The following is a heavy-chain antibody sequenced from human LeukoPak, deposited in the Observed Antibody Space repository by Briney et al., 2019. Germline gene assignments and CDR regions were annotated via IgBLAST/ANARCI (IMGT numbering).Heavy chain of an antibody. Sequence: PSETLSLTCTVSGGSISSGDYYWSWIRQPPGKGLEWIGYIYYSGSTYYNPSLKSRVTISVDTSKNQFSLKLSSVTAADTAVYYCARAYDSSGYSWGLEVDYWGQGTLVTVSS. CDR1: GGSISSGDYY. CDR2: IYYSGST. J-gene: IGHJ4*02. V-gene: IGHV4-30-4*01. CDR3: ARAYDSSGYSWGLEVDY. D-gene: IGHD3-22*01.